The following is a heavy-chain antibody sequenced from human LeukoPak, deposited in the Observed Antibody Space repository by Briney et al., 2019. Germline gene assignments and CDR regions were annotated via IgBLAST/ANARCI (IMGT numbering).Heavy chain of an antibody. D-gene: IGHD3-22*01. Sequence: ASVKVSCKASGGTLSSYAISWVRQAPGQGLEWMGGIIPIFGTANYAQKFQGRVTITADESTSTAYMELSSLRSEDTAVYYCARAGHYYYDSSGYSFDYWGQGTLVTVSS. CDR1: GGTLSSYA. V-gene: IGHV1-69*13. CDR3: ARAGHYYYDSSGYSFDY. J-gene: IGHJ4*02. CDR2: IIPIFGTA.